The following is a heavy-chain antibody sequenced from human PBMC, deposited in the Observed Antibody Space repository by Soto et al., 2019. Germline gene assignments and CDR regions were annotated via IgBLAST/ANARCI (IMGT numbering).Heavy chain of an antibody. CDR3: ARRYSSYDAFDI. J-gene: IGHJ3*02. V-gene: IGHV1-46*03. CDR1: GYTFTSYY. D-gene: IGHD5-18*01. CDR2: INPSGGST. Sequence: GASVTVSCKASGYTFTSYYMHCVRQAPGQGLEWMGIINPSGGSTSYAQKFQGRVTTTRDTSTSTVYMELSSLRSEDTAVYYCARRYSSYDAFDIWGQGTMVTVSS.